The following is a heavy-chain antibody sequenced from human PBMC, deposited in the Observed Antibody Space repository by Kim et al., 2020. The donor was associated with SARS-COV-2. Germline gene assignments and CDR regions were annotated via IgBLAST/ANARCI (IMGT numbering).Heavy chain of an antibody. CDR2: VRSKTNNYAT. CDR3: TRVPPYSNSWWDAFD. Sequence: GGSLRLSCAASGFTFSDSAMYWVRQASGKGLEWVGRVRSKTNNYATAYAASVEGRFTISRDDSKNTAYLQMNSLKTEDTAIYYCTRVPPYSNSWWDAFD. CDR1: GFTFSDSA. V-gene: IGHV3-73*01. J-gene: IGHJ3*02. D-gene: IGHD6-13*01.